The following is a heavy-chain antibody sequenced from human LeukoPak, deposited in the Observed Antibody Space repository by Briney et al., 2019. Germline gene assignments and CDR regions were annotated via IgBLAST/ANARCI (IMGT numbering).Heavy chain of an antibody. CDR2: ISGSGGTT. CDR1: GFSFSSYA. V-gene: IGHV3-23*01. Sequence: PGGSLRLSCAASGFSFSSYAMSWVGQAPGKGLEWVSAISGSGGTTNYADSVKGRFTISRDNSKDTLNLQMDSLRAEDTAVYYCAKFGSSMSFYYYYGMDVWGQVTTVTVSS. J-gene: IGHJ6*02. D-gene: IGHD6-13*01. CDR3: AKFGSSMSFYYYYGMDV.